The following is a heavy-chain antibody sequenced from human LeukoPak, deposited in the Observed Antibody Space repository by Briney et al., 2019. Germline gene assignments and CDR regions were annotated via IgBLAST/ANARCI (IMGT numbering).Heavy chain of an antibody. D-gene: IGHD3-22*01. CDR2: ISGSGSSI. CDR3: ARGKISYDTSGYPIFHY. Sequence: PGGSLRLSCAASGFTFSDYYMSWVRQAPGKGLEWVAYISGSGSSIYQADSVKGRFTISRDNAKNSLYLQMNSLRAEDTAVYYCARGKISYDTSGYPIFHYWDHGTLVTVSS. V-gene: IGHV3-11*01. J-gene: IGHJ4*01. CDR1: GFTFSDYY.